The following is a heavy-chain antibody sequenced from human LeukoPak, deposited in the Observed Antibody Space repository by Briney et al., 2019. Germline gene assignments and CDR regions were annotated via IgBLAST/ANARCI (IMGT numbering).Heavy chain of an antibody. CDR2: IIPIFGTA. Sequence: SVKVSCKASGGTFSSYAISWVRQAPGQGLEGMGGIIPIFGTANYAQKFQGRVTITADESTSTAYMELSSLRSEDTAVYYCARDLSQWLVTYAFDIWGQGTMVTVSS. CDR3: ARDLSQWLVTYAFDI. J-gene: IGHJ3*02. CDR1: GGTFSSYA. V-gene: IGHV1-69*13. D-gene: IGHD6-19*01.